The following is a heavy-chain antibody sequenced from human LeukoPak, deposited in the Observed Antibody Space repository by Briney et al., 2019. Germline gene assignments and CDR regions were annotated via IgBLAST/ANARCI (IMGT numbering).Heavy chain of an antibody. V-gene: IGHV4-34*01. Sequence: SETLSLTCAVYGLTFSDYYWSWIRQAPGKGLEWIGEINYGGSAKYHPSLKSGVTISVDTTKNQCPLNLSSVTAADTPVYYSARELTGTTTFDSWGQGTLVTVSS. CDR3: ARELTGTTTFDS. D-gene: IGHD1-20*01. CDR1: GLTFSDYY. CDR2: INYGGSA. J-gene: IGHJ4*02.